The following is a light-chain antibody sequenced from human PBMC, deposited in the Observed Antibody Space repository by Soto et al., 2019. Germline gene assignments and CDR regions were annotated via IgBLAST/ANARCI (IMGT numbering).Light chain of an antibody. Sequence: QSALTQPASVSGSPGQSITISCTGTSSDVGAYNCVSWYQQHPGKATKLMIYDVSNRPSGISNRFSGSKSGNTASLTISGLYAEDEADYYCSSYTSRSTPYGFGTGTKVTVL. V-gene: IGLV2-14*01. CDR3: SSYTSRSTPYG. J-gene: IGLJ1*01. CDR2: DVS. CDR1: SSDVGAYNC.